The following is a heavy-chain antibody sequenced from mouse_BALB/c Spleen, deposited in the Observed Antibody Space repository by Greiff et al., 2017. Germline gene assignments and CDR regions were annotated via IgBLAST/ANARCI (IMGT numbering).Heavy chain of an antibody. CDR3: ARPYYGSSYDYAMDY. CDR1: GFTFSSFG. Sequence: EVQLQESGGGLVQPGGSRKLSCAASGFTFSSFGMHWVRQAPEKGLEWVAYISSGSSTIYYADTVKGRFTISRDNPKNTLFLQMTSLRSEDTAMYYCARPYYGSSYDYAMDYWGQGTSVTVSS. J-gene: IGHJ4*01. CDR2: ISSGSSTI. D-gene: IGHD1-1*01. V-gene: IGHV5-17*02.